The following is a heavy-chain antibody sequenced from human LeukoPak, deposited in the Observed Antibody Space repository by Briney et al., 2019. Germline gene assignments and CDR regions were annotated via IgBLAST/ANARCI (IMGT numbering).Heavy chain of an antibody. CDR2: INHSGST. CDR3: ARDSGVRGSYPPY. Sequence: SETLSLTCAVYGGSFSGYYWSWIRQPPGKGLEWIGEINHSGSTNYNPSLKSRVTISVDTSKNQFSLKLSSVTAADTAVYYCARDSGVRGSYPPYWGQGTLVTVSS. J-gene: IGHJ4*02. D-gene: IGHD1-26*01. CDR1: GGSFSGYY. V-gene: IGHV4-34*01.